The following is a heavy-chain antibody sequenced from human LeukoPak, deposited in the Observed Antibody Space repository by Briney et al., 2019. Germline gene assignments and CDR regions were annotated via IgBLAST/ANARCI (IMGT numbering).Heavy chain of an antibody. CDR3: ARSLGGFDY. V-gene: IGHV3-7*03. Sequence: GGSLRLSCAASGLTFSSYWMSWVRQAPGKGLEWVANIKHDGSEKYYVDSVKGRFTISRDNAKNSLYLQMNNLRAEDTAVYYCARSLGGFDYWGQGTLVTVSS. J-gene: IGHJ4*02. D-gene: IGHD3-16*01. CDR2: IKHDGSEK. CDR1: GLTFSSYW.